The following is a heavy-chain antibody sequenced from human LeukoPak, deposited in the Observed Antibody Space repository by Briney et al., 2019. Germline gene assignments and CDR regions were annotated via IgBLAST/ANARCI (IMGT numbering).Heavy chain of an antibody. CDR3: ARGVAAAGTRYYYYYMDV. Sequence: KLGESLKISCKGSGYSFTSYWIGWVRQMPGKGLEWMGWINTNTGNPTYAQGFTGRFVFSLDTSVSTAYLQISSLKAEDTAVYYCARGVAAAGTRYYYYYMDVWGKGTTVTVSS. V-gene: IGHV7-4-1*02. D-gene: IGHD6-13*01. J-gene: IGHJ6*03. CDR2: INTNTGNP. CDR1: GYSFTSYW.